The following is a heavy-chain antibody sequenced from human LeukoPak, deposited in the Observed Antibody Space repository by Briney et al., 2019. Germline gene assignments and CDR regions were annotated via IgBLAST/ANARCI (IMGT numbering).Heavy chain of an antibody. CDR1: GYTFTSYY. Sequence: ASVKVSCKASGYTFTSYYMHWVRQAPAQGLEWMGIINPSGGSTSYAQRFQGRVTMTRDTSTSTVYMELSSLRSEDTAVYYCARGEGSSWGPGYFDYWGQGTLVTVSS. CDR2: INPSGGST. D-gene: IGHD6-13*01. J-gene: IGHJ4*02. V-gene: IGHV1-46*03. CDR3: ARGEGSSWGPGYFDY.